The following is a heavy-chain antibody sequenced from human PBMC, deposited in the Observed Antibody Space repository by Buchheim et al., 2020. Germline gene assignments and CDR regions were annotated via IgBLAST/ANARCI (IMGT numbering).Heavy chain of an antibody. Sequence: EVQLVESGGGLVKPGGSLRLSCAASGFTFSNAWMSWVRQAPGKGLEWVGRIKSKTDGGTTDYAAPVKGRFNIASDDSKNTLYLQMNSLKTEDTAVYYCTTGAAVAGASWYYYYGMDVWGQGTT. CDR1: GFTFSNAW. CDR3: TTGAAVAGASWYYYYGMDV. D-gene: IGHD6-19*01. V-gene: IGHV3-15*01. J-gene: IGHJ6*02. CDR2: IKSKTDGGTT.